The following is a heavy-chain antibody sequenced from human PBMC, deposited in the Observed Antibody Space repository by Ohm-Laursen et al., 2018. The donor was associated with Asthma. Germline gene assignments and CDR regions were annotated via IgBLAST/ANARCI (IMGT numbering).Heavy chain of an antibody. J-gene: IGHJ6*02. V-gene: IGHV3-74*01. CDR1: GFTFSTYW. Sequence: SLRLSCAASGFTFSTYWMHWVRQAPGKGLVWVSRVYGDGSNTIYADSVKGRFTISRDNSKNTLYLQMNSLRAEDTAVYYCAKDILLKGGYTGYDSGLYYFYYGMDVWGQGTTVTVSS. CDR3: AKDILLKGGYTGYDSGLYYFYYGMDV. D-gene: IGHD5-12*01. CDR2: VYGDGSNT.